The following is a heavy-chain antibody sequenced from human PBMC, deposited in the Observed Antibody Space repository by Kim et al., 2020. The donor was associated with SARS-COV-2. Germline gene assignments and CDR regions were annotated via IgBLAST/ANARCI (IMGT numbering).Heavy chain of an antibody. V-gene: IGHV3-23*01. CDR2: ISGSGVST. CDR3: AKAPLGYDFWGGYYFEPFDY. CDR1: GFTFSSYA. J-gene: IGHJ4*02. D-gene: IGHD3-3*01. Sequence: GGSLRLSCAASGFTFSSYAMSWVRQAPGKGLEWVSAISGSGVSTYYADSVKGRFTISRDNSKNTLYLQMNSLRAEDTAVYYCAKAPLGYDFWGGYYFEPFDYWGQGTLVTVSS.